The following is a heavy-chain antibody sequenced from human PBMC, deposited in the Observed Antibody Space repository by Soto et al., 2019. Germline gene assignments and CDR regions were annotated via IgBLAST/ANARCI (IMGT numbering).Heavy chain of an antibody. Sequence: QVHLQESGPGLVTPSETLSLTCTVSGGSISRYYWSWIRQPAGKGLEWLGRIYTSGSTNYNPSLKSRVTMSVDTSKNQLSLKLSSVPAADTAVYYCAWSTTYPHYYGMDVWGQGTTVTVSS. CDR2: IYTSGST. J-gene: IGHJ6*02. V-gene: IGHV4-4*07. D-gene: IGHD4-17*01. CDR1: GGSISRYY. CDR3: AWSTTYPHYYGMDV.